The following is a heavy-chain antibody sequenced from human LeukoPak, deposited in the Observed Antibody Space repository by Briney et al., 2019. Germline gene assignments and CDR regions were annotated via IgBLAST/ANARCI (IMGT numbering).Heavy chain of an antibody. V-gene: IGHV4-4*02. D-gene: IGHD6-13*01. CDR2: IFHSGST. CDR3: ASASTPGYGNAFDI. Sequence: SGTLSLTCAVSGGSISSNNWWSWVRQPPGKGLEWIGEIFHSGSTNYNPSLKSRVTISVDKSKNQFSLKLNSVTAADTAVYYCASASTPGYGNAFDIWGQGTMVTVSS. J-gene: IGHJ3*02. CDR1: GGSISSNNW.